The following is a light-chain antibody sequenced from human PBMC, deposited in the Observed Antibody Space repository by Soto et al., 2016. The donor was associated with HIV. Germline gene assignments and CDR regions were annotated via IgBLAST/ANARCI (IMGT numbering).Light chain of an antibody. CDR2: GKN. J-gene: IGLJ1*01. V-gene: IGLV3-19*01. CDR1: SVTSYY. CDR3: NSRYTSDSHHYV. Sequence: SSELIQDPVVSVALGQTVKIICQGDSVTSYYVSWYQQKPGQAPRLVIYGKNNRPSGIPDRFSGSSSGNTASLTITGAQAEDEADYYCNSRYTSDSHHYVFGTGTKVTVL.